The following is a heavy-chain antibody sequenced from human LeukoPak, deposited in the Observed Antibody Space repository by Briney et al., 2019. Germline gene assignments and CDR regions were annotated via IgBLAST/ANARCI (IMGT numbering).Heavy chain of an antibody. Sequence: GGSLRLSCAASGFTFSSYAMSWVRQAPGKGLEWVSYISSSSSTIYYADSVKGRFTISRDNAKNSLYLQMNSLRDEDTAVYYCARDSDYSGSYPSFDYWGQGTLVTVSS. CDR2: ISSSSSTI. J-gene: IGHJ4*02. V-gene: IGHV3-48*02. D-gene: IGHD1-26*01. CDR1: GFTFSSYA. CDR3: ARDSDYSGSYPSFDY.